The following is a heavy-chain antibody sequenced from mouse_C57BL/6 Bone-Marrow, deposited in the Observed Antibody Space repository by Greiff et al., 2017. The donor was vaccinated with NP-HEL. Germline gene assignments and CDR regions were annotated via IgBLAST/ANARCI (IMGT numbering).Heavy chain of an antibody. CDR2: IYPRSGNT. J-gene: IGHJ1*03. V-gene: IGHV1-81*01. D-gene: IGHD1-1*01. CDR1: GYTFTSYG. Sequence: QVHVKQSGAELARPGASVKLSCQASGYTFTSYGISWVKQRTGQGLEWIGEIYPRSGNTYYNEKFKGKATLTADKSSSTAYMELRSLTSEDSAVYFCARPYYYGSSYGYFDVWGTGTTVTVSS. CDR3: ARPYYYGSSYGYFDV.